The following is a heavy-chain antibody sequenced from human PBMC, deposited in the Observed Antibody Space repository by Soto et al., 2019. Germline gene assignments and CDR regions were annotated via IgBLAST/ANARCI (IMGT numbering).Heavy chain of an antibody. CDR1: GGTIISSGCC. D-gene: IGHD5-18*01. Sequence: SEPKSLTWAVSGGTIISSGCCWSCIRKPPGKGLEWIGYIYHSGSTYYNPSLKSRVTISVDTSKNQFSLKLSSVTAADTAVYYCARHVGRIQLWFYYYGMDVWGQGTTVTVSS. J-gene: IGHJ6*02. CDR3: ARHVGRIQLWFYYYGMDV. V-gene: IGHV4-30-2*03. CDR2: IYHSGST.